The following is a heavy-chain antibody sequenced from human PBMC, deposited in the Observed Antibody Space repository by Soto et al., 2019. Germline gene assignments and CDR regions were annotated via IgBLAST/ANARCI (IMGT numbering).Heavy chain of an antibody. CDR2: ISYDGSNK. CDR1: GFTFSSYA. J-gene: IGHJ5*02. V-gene: IGHV3-30-3*01. Sequence: QVQLVESGGGVVQPGRSLRLSCAASGFTFSSYAMHWVRQAPGKGLEWVAVISYDGSNKYYADSVKGRFTISRDNSKNTLYLQRNSLRAEDTAVYYCARDTGIAAAGTNWFDPWGQGTLVTVSS. CDR3: ARDTGIAAAGTNWFDP. D-gene: IGHD6-13*01.